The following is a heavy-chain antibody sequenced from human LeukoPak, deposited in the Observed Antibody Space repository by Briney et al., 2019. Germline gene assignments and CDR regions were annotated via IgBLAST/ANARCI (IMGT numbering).Heavy chain of an antibody. CDR3: ARVWYYDILTGYYWSSGFDP. Sequence: SETLSLTCTVSGGSISSHYWIWIRQPPGKGLEWIGYIYYSGSTNYNPSLKSRVTISVDTSKNQFSLKLSSVTAADTAVYYCARVWYYDILTGYYWSSGFDPWGQGTLVTVSS. V-gene: IGHV4-59*11. CDR1: GGSISSHY. J-gene: IGHJ5*02. D-gene: IGHD3-9*01. CDR2: IYYSGST.